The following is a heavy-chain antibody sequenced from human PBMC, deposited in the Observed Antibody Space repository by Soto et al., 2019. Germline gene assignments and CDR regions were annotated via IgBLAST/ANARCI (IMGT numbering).Heavy chain of an antibody. CDR3: ATVPSSRGWYWPDWFDP. J-gene: IGHJ5*02. CDR2: FDPEDGET. Sequence: QVQLVQSGAEVKKPGASVKVSCKVSGYTLTELSMHWVRQAPGKGLEWMGGFDPEDGETIYAQKFQGRVTMTEETSTDTAYMELSSLRSEDTAEYYCATVPSSRGWYWPDWFDPWGQGTLVTVSS. V-gene: IGHV1-24*01. CDR1: GYTLTELS. D-gene: IGHD6-19*01.